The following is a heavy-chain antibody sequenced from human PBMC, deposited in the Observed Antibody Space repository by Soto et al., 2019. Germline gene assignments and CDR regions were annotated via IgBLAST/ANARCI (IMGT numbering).Heavy chain of an antibody. CDR3: ARVLSGNKEWFDP. V-gene: IGHV4-4*02. J-gene: IGHJ5*02. CDR2: IFADGST. Sequence: QVHLQESGPGLVKPWGPRSLTGAAPGVSFTAVTLWGGAPHPPGKGLEWIGEIFADGSTNYNPSLKSRVTISVDKSQNHFSLNLTSVTAADTALYYCARVLSGNKEWFDPWGQGTLVTVSS. CDR1: GVSFTAVTL. D-gene: IGHD3-10*01.